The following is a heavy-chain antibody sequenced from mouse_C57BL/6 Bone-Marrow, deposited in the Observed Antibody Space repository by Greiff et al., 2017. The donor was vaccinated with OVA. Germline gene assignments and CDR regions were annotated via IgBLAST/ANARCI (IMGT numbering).Heavy chain of an antibody. CDR2: IRSKSNNYAT. Sequence: DVMLVESGGGLVQPKGSLKLSCAASGFSFNTYAMNWVRQAPGKGLEWVARIRSKSNNYATYYADSVKDRFTISRDDSESMLYLQMNNLKTEDTAMYYCVSYGNYGFAYWGQGTLVTVSA. J-gene: IGHJ3*01. D-gene: IGHD2-1*01. V-gene: IGHV10-1*01. CDR3: VSYGNYGFAY. CDR1: GFSFNTYA.